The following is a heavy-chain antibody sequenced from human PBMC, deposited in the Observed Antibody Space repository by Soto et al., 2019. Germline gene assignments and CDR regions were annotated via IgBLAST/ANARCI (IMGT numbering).Heavy chain of an antibody. CDR1: GFTFKNYA. V-gene: IGHV3-23*01. CDR2: ISGTGGST. Sequence: VGSMRVSCGAAGFTFKNYAMNWVRQATGKGLEWVATISGTGGSTYYADSVKGRFTISRDNSKNTLYLQMNSLRVEDTAVYYCAKDRPGRNFAYLRQGTQVTVSS. J-gene: IGHJ4*02. CDR3: AKDRPGRNFAY.